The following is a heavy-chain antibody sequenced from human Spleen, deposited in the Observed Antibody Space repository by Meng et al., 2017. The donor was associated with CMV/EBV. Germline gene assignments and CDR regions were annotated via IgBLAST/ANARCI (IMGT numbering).Heavy chain of an antibody. Sequence: GESLKISCVVSGFTFSNYAMHWVRQAPGKGLEWVSVISGSGGSTDYADSVKGRFTIPRDSSKNTLYLQMNTLRAEDTAVYYCAKDLRYSYGYIDYWGQGTLVTVSS. CDR3: AKDLRYSYGYIDY. J-gene: IGHJ4*02. V-gene: IGHV3-23*01. CDR2: ISGSGGST. CDR1: GFTFSNYA. D-gene: IGHD5-18*01.